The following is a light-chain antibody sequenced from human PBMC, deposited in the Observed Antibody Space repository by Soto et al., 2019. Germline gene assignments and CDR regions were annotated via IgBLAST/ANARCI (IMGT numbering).Light chain of an antibody. V-gene: IGLV2-8*01. CDR3: TSYAGSYIWV. J-gene: IGLJ3*02. CDR1: SSDVGGYNY. CDR2: EVS. Sequence: QSALTQPPSSSGSPGQSVAISCTGTSSDVGGYNYVSWYQQHPGKAPKLMIYEVSKRPSGVPDRFSGSKSGNTASLTVSGLQAEDDADYYCTSYAGSYIWVFGGGTKLTVL.